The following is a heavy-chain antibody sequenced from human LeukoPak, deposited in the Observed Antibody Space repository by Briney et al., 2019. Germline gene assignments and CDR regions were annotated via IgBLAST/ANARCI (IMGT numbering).Heavy chain of an antibody. Sequence: GGSLRLSCAASGFTFSTSWMNWVRQPPGKGLVWVSRINGGGTTTTYADSVKGRFTISRDNAKNTLYLQMNSLRAEDTAVYYCARSDWFDPWGQGNLVTVSS. J-gene: IGHJ5*02. CDR3: ARSDWFDP. V-gene: IGHV3-74*01. CDR1: GFTFSTSW. CDR2: INGGGTTT.